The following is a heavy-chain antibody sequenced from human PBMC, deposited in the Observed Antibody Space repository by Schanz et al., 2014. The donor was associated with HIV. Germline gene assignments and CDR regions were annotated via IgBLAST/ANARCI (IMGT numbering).Heavy chain of an antibody. V-gene: IGHV3-33*05. D-gene: IGHD6-6*01. J-gene: IGHJ6*02. CDR2: ISYDGINK. CDR1: GFTFSNYG. Sequence: QVQLVESGGGVVQPGKSLRLTCAASGFTFSNYGMHWVRQAPGKGLEWVAVISYDGINKYYQDSVKGRFSISRDNSKKTLYLQMNSLRAEDTAVYYCANTEFPYSSSSDYYYGMDVWGQGTTVTVSS. CDR3: ANTEFPYSSSSDYYYGMDV.